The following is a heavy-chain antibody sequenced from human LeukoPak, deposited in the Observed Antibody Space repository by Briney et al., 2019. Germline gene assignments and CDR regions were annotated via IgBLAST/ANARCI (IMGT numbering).Heavy chain of an antibody. CDR1: GGSISSGNYC. D-gene: IGHD1-26*01. Sequence: SETLSLTCSVSGGSISSGNYCWSWIRQPAGEGLEWIGRICNTGSSAYNPSLKSRVTISVDMSRNQFSLKLNSVTAADTAVYYCAGCVVPSRMGAFDYWGQGTLFTVSS. CDR3: AGCVVPSRMGAFDY. CDR2: ICNTGSS. V-gene: IGHV4-61*02. J-gene: IGHJ4*02.